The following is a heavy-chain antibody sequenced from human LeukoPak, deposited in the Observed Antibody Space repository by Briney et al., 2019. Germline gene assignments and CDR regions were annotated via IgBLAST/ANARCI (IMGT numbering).Heavy chain of an antibody. D-gene: IGHD5-18*01. V-gene: IGHV3-30*03. CDR2: ISYDGSNK. CDR1: GFTFSNYA. Sequence: GGSLRLSCAASGFTFSNYAMSWVRQAPGKGLEWVAVISYDGSNKYYTDSVKGRFTISRDNSKNTLYLQMNSLRAEDTAVYYCARGIEYSYGFTGRERTKSRLDYWGQGTLVTVSS. J-gene: IGHJ4*02. CDR3: ARGIEYSYGFTGRERTKSRLDY.